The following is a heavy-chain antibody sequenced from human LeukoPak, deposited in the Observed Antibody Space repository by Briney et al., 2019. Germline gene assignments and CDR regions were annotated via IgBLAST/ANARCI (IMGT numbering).Heavy chain of an antibody. J-gene: IGHJ6*03. V-gene: IGHV1-69*13. CDR2: IIPIFGTA. CDR3: ARGALYYYYYYMDV. CDR1: GGTFSGYA. Sequence: ASVKVSCKASGGTFSGYAISWVRQAPGQGLEWMGGIIPIFGTANYAQKFQGRVTITADESTSTAYMELSSLRSEDTAVYYCARGALYYYYYYMDVWGKGTTVTVSS.